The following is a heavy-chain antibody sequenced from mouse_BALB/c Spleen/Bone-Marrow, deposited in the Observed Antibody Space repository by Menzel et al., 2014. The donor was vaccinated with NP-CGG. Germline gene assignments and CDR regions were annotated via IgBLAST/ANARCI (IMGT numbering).Heavy chain of an antibody. CDR2: IDPANGNT. V-gene: IGHV14-3*02. D-gene: IGHD1-2*01. CDR1: GFNIKDTY. CDR3: ATSTAGFAY. J-gene: IGHJ3*01. Sequence: VQLQQSGAELVKPGASVKLSCTASGFNIKDTYMHWVKQRPEQGLEWIGRIDPANGNTKYDPKFQGKATITADTSSDTAYLQLSSLTSEDTAVYYCATSTAGFAYWGQGTLVTVSA.